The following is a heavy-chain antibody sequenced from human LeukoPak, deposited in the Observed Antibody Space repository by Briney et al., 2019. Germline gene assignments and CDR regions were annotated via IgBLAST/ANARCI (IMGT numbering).Heavy chain of an antibody. J-gene: IGHJ4*02. CDR2: IYYSGST. CDR1: GGSISSYY. D-gene: IGHD1-7*01. CDR3: ARARDWNYVSFDY. Sequence: SETLSLTCTVSGGSISSYYWSWIRQPPGKGLKWIGYIYYSGSTNYNPSLKSRVTISVDTSKNQFSLKLSSVTAADTAVYYCARARDWNYVSFDYWGQGTLVTVTS. V-gene: IGHV4-59*01.